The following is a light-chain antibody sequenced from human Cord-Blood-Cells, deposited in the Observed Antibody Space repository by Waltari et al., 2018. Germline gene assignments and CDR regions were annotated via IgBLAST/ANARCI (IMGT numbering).Light chain of an antibody. V-gene: IGLV3-19*01. Sequence: SSELTQDPAVSVALGQTVRITCQGDSLRSYYASWYQQKPGQAPVLVIYGKNNRPSGITERVSGYSSGNTDYLTINGAQAEDEAEYYCNSRDSSGNHLVFGGGTKLTVL. J-gene: IGLJ2*01. CDR3: NSRDSSGNHLV. CDR1: SLRSYY. CDR2: GKN.